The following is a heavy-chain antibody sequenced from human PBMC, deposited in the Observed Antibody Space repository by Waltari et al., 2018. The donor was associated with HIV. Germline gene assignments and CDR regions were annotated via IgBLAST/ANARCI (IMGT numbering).Heavy chain of an antibody. Sequence: QVQLQESGPGLVKPSETLSLTCSVSGGSISTYYWSWIRQPPGKGLEWIGYIYYSGSTNYHPALKSRVTISVDTSKNQCPLKLSSGTAADTAVYYCARHLMPYDSSGGGAVDIWGQGTMVTVSS. CDR1: GGSISTYY. CDR3: ARHLMPYDSSGGGAVDI. D-gene: IGHD3-22*01. V-gene: IGHV4-59*08. J-gene: IGHJ3*02. CDR2: IYYSGST.